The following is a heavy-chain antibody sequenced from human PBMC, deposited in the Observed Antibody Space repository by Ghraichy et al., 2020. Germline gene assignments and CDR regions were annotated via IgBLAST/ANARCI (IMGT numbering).Heavy chain of an antibody. D-gene: IGHD1-7*01. CDR1: GFTFSSYG. V-gene: IGHV3-30*18. J-gene: IGHJ4*02. CDR2: ISYDGSNK. CDR3: AKDPIGPAELIDY. Sequence: LSLTCAASGFTFSSYGMHWVRQAPGKGLEWVAVISYDGSNKYYADSVKGRFTISRDNSKNTLYLQMNSLRAEDTAVYYCAKDPIGPAELIDYWGQGTLVTVSS.